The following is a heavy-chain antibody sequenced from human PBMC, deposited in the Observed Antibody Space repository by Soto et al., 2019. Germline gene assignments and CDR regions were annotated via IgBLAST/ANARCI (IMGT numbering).Heavy chain of an antibody. J-gene: IGHJ4*02. CDR3: ARGYYDSSGYYPVDY. V-gene: IGHV4-31*03. CDR2: IYYSGST. Sequence: PSETLSLTCTVSGGSISSGGYYWSWIRQHPGKGLEWIGYIYYSGSTYYNPSLKSRVTISVDTSKNQFSLKLSSVTAADTAVYYCARGYYDSSGYYPVDYWGQGTLVTVSS. CDR1: GGSISSGGYY. D-gene: IGHD3-22*01.